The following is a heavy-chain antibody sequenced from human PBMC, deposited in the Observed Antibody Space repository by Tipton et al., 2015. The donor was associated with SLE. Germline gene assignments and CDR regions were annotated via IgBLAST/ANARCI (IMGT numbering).Heavy chain of an antibody. D-gene: IGHD6-19*01. CDR2: ISYSGST. CDR1: GASLTTTSYY. CDR3: FWCTSGWRRDS. J-gene: IGHJ4*02. Sequence: GLVKPSETLSLTCTVSGASLTTTSYYWGWVRQPPGKGLEWTGYISYSGSTYYNPSLASRVTISVDTSKNQFSLKLTSVTAADTAVYHCFWCTSGWRRDSWGQGTLVIVSS. V-gene: IGHV4-39*07.